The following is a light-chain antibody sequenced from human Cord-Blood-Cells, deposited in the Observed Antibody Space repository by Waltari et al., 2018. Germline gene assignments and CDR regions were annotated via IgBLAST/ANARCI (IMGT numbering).Light chain of an antibody. CDR1: QSALCCSNNKNY. J-gene: IGKJ4*01. CDR2: WAS. Sequence: DIVNTLSPHSPAALLGARATIHCKSSQSALCCSNNKNYLAWYPQKPGQPSKVLIDWASTRETGVPDRFSGSGSGTDFTLTISSLQAEDVAVDYCQQYYSTPLTFGGGTKVEIK. CDR3: QQYYSTPLT. V-gene: IGKV4-1*01.